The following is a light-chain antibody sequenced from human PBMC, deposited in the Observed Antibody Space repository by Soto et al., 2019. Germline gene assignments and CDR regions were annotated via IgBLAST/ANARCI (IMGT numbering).Light chain of an antibody. CDR3: TSSTSGSLYV. CDR1: ISAVGGYNY. CDR2: NVS. Sequence: QSVLTQAASVSGSPGHSIPIHGTGTISAVGGYNYVSWYQQLPGNVPKLLIYNVSNRPSGVSNRFSGSKSGNTASLNISGLQAEDEADYFCTSSTSGSLYVFGTGTKVTVL. J-gene: IGLJ1*01. V-gene: IGLV2-14*01.